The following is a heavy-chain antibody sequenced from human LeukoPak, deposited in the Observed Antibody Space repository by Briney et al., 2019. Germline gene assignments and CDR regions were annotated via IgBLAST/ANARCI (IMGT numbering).Heavy chain of an antibody. CDR3: AKGRDVYNYWYFDL. CDR1: GFTFSSYA. Sequence: TGGSLRLSCAASGFTFSSYAMSWVRQAPGKGLEWVSAISGSGGSTYYADSVKGRFTISRDNSKNTLYLQMNSLRAEDTAVYYCAKGRDVYNYWYFDLWGRGTLVTVSS. J-gene: IGHJ2*01. D-gene: IGHD5-24*01. CDR2: ISGSGGST. V-gene: IGHV3-23*01.